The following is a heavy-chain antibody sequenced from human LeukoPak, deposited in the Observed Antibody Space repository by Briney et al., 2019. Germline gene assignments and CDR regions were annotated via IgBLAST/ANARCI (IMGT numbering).Heavy chain of an antibody. CDR1: GYIFTGHY. J-gene: IGHJ3*02. CDR2: INPKTGGT. CDR3: ARVGDGLNDGFDI. V-gene: IGHV1-2*06. D-gene: IGHD5-24*01. Sequence: ASVKVSCKAPGYIFTGHYMNWVRQVPGQGLEWMGRINPKTGGTNYAQNFQGRVTMTRDTSISTTYMELSRLRPDDTAVYYCARVGDGLNDGFDIWGQGTMVTVSS.